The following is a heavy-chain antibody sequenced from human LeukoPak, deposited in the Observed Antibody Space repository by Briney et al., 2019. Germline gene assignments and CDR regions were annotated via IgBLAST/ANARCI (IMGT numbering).Heavy chain of an antibody. CDR3: ARGRYYGMDV. CDR1: GFTFSTFW. J-gene: IGHJ6*02. V-gene: IGHV3-74*03. Sequence: GGALRLSCAASGFTFSTFWMHWVRQAPGKGLVWVSGIKSDGSITTYADSVKGRFTISRDNAENTLYLQMNSLRAEDTAVYYCARGRYYGMDVWGQGTTVTVSS. CDR2: IKSDGSIT.